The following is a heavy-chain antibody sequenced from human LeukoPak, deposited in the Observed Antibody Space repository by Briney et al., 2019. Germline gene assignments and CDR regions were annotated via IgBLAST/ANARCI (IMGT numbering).Heavy chain of an antibody. Sequence: SETLSLTCTVSGGSISGSSYYWGWIRQHPGKGLEWIGYIYYSGSTYYNPSLKSRVTISVDTSKNQFSLKLSSVTAADTAVYYCARVTYSSGWYVDWGQGTLVTVSS. CDR1: GGSISGSSYY. CDR2: IYYSGST. V-gene: IGHV4-31*03. J-gene: IGHJ4*02. CDR3: ARVTYSSGWYVD. D-gene: IGHD6-19*01.